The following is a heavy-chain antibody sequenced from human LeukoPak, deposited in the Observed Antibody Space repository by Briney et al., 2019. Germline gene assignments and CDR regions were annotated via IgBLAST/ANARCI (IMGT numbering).Heavy chain of an antibody. CDR3: ARAAYCGSDCYYYFDC. V-gene: IGHV3-11*01. D-gene: IGHD2-21*02. Sequence: GSLRLSCAASGFTFSDYFLSWLRRAPGKGLEWISHISSSGRAIYYADSVRGRFTISRDNAQNSLYLQMNSLRDEDSAVYYCARAAYCGSDCYYYFDCWGQGTLVTVSS. J-gene: IGHJ4*02. CDR1: GFTFSDYF. CDR2: ISSSGRAI.